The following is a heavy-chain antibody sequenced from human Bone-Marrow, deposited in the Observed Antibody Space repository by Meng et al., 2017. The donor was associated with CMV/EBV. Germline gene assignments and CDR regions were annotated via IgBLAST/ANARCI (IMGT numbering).Heavy chain of an antibody. J-gene: IGHJ6*02. D-gene: IGHD3-10*01. CDR2: IYSGGST. V-gene: IGHV3-53*01. CDR3: ARGRVRGYQNYGMDV. Sequence: GESLKISCAASGFTVSSNYMSWVRQAPGKGLEWVSVIYSGGSTYYADSVKGRFTISRDNSKNTMHLQMNSLRGEDTAVYYCARGRVRGYQNYGMDVWGQGTTVTVSS. CDR1: GFTVSSNY.